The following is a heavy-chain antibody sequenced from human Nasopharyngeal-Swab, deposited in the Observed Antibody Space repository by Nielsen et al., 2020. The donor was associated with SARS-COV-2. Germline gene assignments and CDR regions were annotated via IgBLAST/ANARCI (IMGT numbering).Heavy chain of an antibody. CDR3: ARVLGSDYDFWSGYYGFDP. J-gene: IGHJ5*02. V-gene: IGHV3-7*01. CDR1: GFTFSNYW. D-gene: IGHD3-3*01. CDR2: IKGDGSEK. Sequence: GESLKISCAASGFTFSNYWMSWVRQAPGKGLEWVANIKGDGSEKHYVDSVKGRFTISRDNANNSLYLQMNSLRAEDTAVYYCARVLGSDYDFWSGYYGFDPWGQGTLATVSS.